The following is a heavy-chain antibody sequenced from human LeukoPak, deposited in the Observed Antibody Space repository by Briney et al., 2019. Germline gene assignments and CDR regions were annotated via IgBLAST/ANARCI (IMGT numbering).Heavy chain of an antibody. V-gene: IGHV1-18*01. CDR1: GYTFTSYG. Sequence: ASVKVSCKAPGYTFTSYGISWVRQAPGQGLEWMGWISAYNGNTNYAQKLQGRVTMTTDTSTSTAYMELRSLRSDDTAVYYCAMGSYSSSWRGYYYGMDVWGQGTTVTVSS. CDR2: ISAYNGNT. CDR3: AMGSYSSSWRGYYYGMDV. D-gene: IGHD6-13*01. J-gene: IGHJ6*02.